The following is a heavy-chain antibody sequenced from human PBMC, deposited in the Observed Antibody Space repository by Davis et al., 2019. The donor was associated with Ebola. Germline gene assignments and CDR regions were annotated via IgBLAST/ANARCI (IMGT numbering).Heavy chain of an antibody. CDR2: ISYGGRT. D-gene: IGHD1-26*01. J-gene: IGHJ4*02. V-gene: IGHV4-31*03. CDR1: GTSMSSGGYY. Sequence: MPSETLSLTCTVSGTSMSSGGYYWTWIRQHPGRGLEWIGYISYGGRTSYNPSLKSRITISEDTSKNQFSLKLSSVTAADTAVYYCAISNLWEVDSWGRGSLVTVSS. CDR3: AISNLWEVDS.